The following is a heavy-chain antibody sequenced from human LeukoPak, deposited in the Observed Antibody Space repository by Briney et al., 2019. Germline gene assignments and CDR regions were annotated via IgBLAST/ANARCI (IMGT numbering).Heavy chain of an antibody. D-gene: IGHD5-24*01. CDR3: ASYREAYDLYPHGLDV. V-gene: IGHV4-61*02. CDR1: GASVSTTAYF. Sequence: SETLSLTCSVSGASVSTTAYFWNWIRHPAGEGLEWIGRIYASGNTHYNPSLKSRVTMSLDTSKNQFSLTINSVTAADSAVYFCASYREAYDLYPHGLDVWGRGTVVTVSS. J-gene: IGHJ3*01. CDR2: IYASGNT.